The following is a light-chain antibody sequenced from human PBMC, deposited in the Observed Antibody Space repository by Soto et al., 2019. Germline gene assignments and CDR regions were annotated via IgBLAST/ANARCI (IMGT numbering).Light chain of an antibody. Sequence: QTVVTQPPSASGTPGQRVTISCSGSSSNIGSNTVNWYQQLPGTAPKLLIYSNNQRPSGVPDRFSGSKAGTSASLAISGPQSEDEAGYYCAAWDDSLNGRVFGGGTKVTV. CDR1: SSNIGSNT. J-gene: IGLJ2*01. V-gene: IGLV1-44*01. CDR2: SNN. CDR3: AAWDDSLNGRV.